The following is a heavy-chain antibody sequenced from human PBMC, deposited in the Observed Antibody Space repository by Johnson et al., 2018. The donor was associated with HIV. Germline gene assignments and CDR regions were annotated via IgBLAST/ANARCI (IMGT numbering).Heavy chain of an antibody. CDR3: ARSVGYYDSSAYYYVDAFDI. CDR1: GFTFSDYY. V-gene: IGHV3-11*04. D-gene: IGHD3-22*01. CDR2: ISSSGSTI. J-gene: IGHJ3*02. Sequence: VESGGGLVKPGGSLRLSCAASGFTFSDYYMSWIRQAPGKGLEWVSYISSSGSTIYYADSVKGRFTISRDNAKNSLYLQMNSLRAGDTAVYYCARSVGYYDSSAYYYVDAFDIWGQGTMVTVSS.